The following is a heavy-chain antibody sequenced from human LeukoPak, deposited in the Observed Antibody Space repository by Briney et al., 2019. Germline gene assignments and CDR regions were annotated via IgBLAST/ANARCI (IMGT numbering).Heavy chain of an antibody. V-gene: IGHV4-59*08. CDR3: ARHPPYYGSGSPFDY. D-gene: IGHD3-10*01. CDR2: IYYSGST. CDR1: GGSISSYY. Sequence: PSETLSLTCTVSGGSISSYYWSWIRQPPGKGLEWIGYIYYSGSTNYNPSLKSRVTISVDTSKNQFSLKLSSVTAADTAVYYCARHPPYYGSGSPFDYWGQGTLVTVSS. J-gene: IGHJ4*02.